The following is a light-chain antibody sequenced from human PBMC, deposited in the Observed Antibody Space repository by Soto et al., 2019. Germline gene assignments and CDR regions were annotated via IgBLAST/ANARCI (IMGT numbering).Light chain of an antibody. CDR1: GSDVGGYNF. CDR2: EVT. J-gene: IGLJ2*01. Sequence: QSALTQPASVSGSPGQSITISCTGTGSDVGGYNFVSWYQQHPGKAPKLMIYEVTDRPSGVSNRFSGSKSGSTASLTISGLQAEDEADYYCSSYTSRNTLAFGGGTKLTVL. CDR3: SSYTSRNTLA. V-gene: IGLV2-14*01.